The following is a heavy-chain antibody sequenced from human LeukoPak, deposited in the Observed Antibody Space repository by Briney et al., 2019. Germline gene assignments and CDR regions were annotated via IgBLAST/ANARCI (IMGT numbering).Heavy chain of an antibody. CDR3: ARDRTLSGSYYEDWFDP. CDR1: GGSISSYY. J-gene: IGHJ5*02. Sequence: SETLSLTCTVSGGSISSYYWSWIRQPAGKGLEWIGRIYTSGSTNYNPSLKSRVTMSVDTSKNQFSLKLSSVTAADTAVYYCARDRTLSGSYYEDWFDPWGQGTLVTVSS. D-gene: IGHD1-26*01. CDR2: IYTSGST. V-gene: IGHV4-4*07.